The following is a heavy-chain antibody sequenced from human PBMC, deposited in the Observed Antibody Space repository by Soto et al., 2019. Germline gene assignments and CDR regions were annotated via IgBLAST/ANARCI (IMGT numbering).Heavy chain of an antibody. CDR1: GGSISSGGTGSY. Sequence: QVQLQESGPGLVKPSQTLSLTCTVSGGSISSGGTGSYWTWIRQLPGKGLEWIGYIYYTGNPYYNPSLKSRPPISIDTSENQFSLKLTSVTAADTAVYFCASGHDAYKVRYWGQGTLVTVSS. J-gene: IGHJ4*02. CDR3: ASGHDAYKVRY. D-gene: IGHD1-1*01. V-gene: IGHV4-31*03. CDR2: IYYTGNP.